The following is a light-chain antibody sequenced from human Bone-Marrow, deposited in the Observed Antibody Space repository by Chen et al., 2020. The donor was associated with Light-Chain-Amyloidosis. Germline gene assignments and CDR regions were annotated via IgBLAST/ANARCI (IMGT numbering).Light chain of an antibody. CDR3: QQYKTYSWT. V-gene: IGKV1-5*03. CDR1: QSVSSW. CDR2: KAS. J-gene: IGKJ1*01. Sequence: DIQMTQSPSTLSASVGDGVTITCRASQSVSSWLAWYQQRPGKAPKLLIYKASDLESGVPSRFSGSGSGTEFTLTITSLQPEDFATYYCQQYKTYSWTFGQGTQVEIK.